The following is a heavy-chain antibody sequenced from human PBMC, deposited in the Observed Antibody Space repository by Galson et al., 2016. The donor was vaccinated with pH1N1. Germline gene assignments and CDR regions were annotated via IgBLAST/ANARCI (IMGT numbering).Heavy chain of an antibody. J-gene: IGHJ4*02. V-gene: IGHV5-51*01. D-gene: IGHD2-21*01. CDR2: IYPRDSDT. CDR3: AREDPCGFCSH. CDR1: GYTFTDYW. Sequence: QSGAEVKKSGESLKISCEASGYTFTDYWIGWVRQTPGTGLEWIGIIYPRDSDTRYRPSFQGHVTFSADESISSAYLQWSSLKASDSGIYYCAREDPCGFCSHWGQGTLVTVSS.